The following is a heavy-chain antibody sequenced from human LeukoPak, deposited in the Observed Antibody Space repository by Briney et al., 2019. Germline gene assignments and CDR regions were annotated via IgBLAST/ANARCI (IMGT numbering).Heavy chain of an antibody. CDR1: GFTFSDYY. Sequence: PGGSLRLSCAASGFTFSDYYMSWIRQAPGKGLEWVSYISSSGSTIYYADSVKGRFTISRDNAKNSLYLQMNSLRAEDTAVYYCARAIGAAALFYTEGAFDIWGQGTMVTVSS. CDR2: ISSSGSTI. J-gene: IGHJ3*02. CDR3: ARAIGAAALFYTEGAFDI. V-gene: IGHV3-11*01. D-gene: IGHD6-13*01.